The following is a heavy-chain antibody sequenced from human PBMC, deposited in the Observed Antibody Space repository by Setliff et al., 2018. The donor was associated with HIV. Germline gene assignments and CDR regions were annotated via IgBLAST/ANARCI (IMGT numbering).Heavy chain of an antibody. D-gene: IGHD3-22*01. V-gene: IGHV5-51*01. J-gene: IGHJ5*02. CDR2: IYSGYSDT. Sequence: GETPKISCQGSGCIFTSYWIGWVRQMPGKGLEWRGIIYSGYSDTQYSPSSQGQVTISADKSISTAYLQWSSLKASDTAMYYCARLTQGTCYHDSGGYDPGGSWFDPWGQGTMVTGSS. CDR1: GCIFTSYW. CDR3: ARLTQGTCYHDSGGYDPGGSWFDP.